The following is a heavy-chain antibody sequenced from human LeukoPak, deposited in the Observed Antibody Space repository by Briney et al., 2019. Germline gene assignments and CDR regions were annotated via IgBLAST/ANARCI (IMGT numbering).Heavy chain of an antibody. Sequence: PGGSLRLSCAASGFXFSSYRMHWVRQAPGKGLVWVSRINSDGSDTSYADSVKGRFTISRDNAKNTLYLQMNSLRADDTAVYYCARGPAYHFDYWGQGTLVTVSS. CDR1: GFXFSSYR. CDR3: ARGPAYHFDY. V-gene: IGHV3-74*01. J-gene: IGHJ4*02. CDR2: INSDGSDT.